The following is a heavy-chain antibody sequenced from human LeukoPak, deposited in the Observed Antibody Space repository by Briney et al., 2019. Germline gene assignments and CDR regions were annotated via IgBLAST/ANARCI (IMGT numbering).Heavy chain of an antibody. CDR1: GGSISNGGYF. Sequence: PSETLSLTCTVSGGSISNGGYFWSWIRQHPGKGLEWIGHFYYSGDTYYNPSLKSRVTISVDTSKNQFSLKLSSVTAADTAVYYCARRGSSGYRAGSGNWFDPWGQGTLVTVSS. D-gene: IGHD3-22*01. J-gene: IGHJ5*02. V-gene: IGHV4-31*03. CDR2: FYYSGDT. CDR3: ARRGSSGYRAGSGNWFDP.